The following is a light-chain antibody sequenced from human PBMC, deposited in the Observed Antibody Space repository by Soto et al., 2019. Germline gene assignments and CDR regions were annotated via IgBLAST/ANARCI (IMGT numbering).Light chain of an antibody. CDR2: KAS. V-gene: IGKV1-5*03. CDR3: QQYHTYWWT. Sequence: DIQMTQSPSTLSASVGDRVTFTCRASQTIINWLAWYQQKPGKAPKLLIYKASSLESEVPSRFSGSGSETEFTLTINSLQPDDSATYYCQQYHTYWWTFGQGTKVEIK. J-gene: IGKJ1*01. CDR1: QTIINW.